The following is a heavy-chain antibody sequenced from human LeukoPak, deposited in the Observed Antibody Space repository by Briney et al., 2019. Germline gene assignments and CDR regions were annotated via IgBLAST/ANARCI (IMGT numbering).Heavy chain of an antibody. J-gene: IGHJ4*02. D-gene: IGHD2-15*01. V-gene: IGHV3-23*01. CDR1: GFTFSSYA. Sequence: GGSLRLSCAASGFTFSSYAMSWVRQAPGKGLEWVSAISGSGGSTYYADSVKGRFTISRDNSKNTLYVQIKSLRADDTAVYYCAKGPRGDCSGGSCPGDSWGQGTLVTVSS. CDR2: ISGSGGST. CDR3: AKGPRGDCSGGSCPGDS.